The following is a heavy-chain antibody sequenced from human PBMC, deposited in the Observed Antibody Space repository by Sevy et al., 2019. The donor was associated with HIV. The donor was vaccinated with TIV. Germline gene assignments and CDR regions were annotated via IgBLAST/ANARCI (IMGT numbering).Heavy chain of an antibody. D-gene: IGHD3-10*01. CDR1: GFTVSSNY. CDR2: IYSSGNT. J-gene: IGHJ4*02. CDR3: ARAPGVVRGVVITALDY. Sequence: GGSLRLSCAASGFTVSSNYMNWVRQAPGKGLEWVSVIYSSGNTFYADSVKGRFTISRDNSKNTVYLQMNSLRAEDTAMYYCARAPGVVRGVVITALDYWGQGTLVTVSS. V-gene: IGHV3-53*01.